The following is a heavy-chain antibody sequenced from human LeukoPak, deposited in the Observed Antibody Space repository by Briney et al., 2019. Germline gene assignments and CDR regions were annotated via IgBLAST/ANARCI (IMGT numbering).Heavy chain of an antibody. CDR2: ISSSSRDT. CDR3: ARVSTGSEYFDY. J-gene: IGHJ4*02. Sequence: GGSLRLSCAASGFTFSTSSINWVRQAPGKGLDWVASISSSSRDTYYADSVKGRFTISRDNAEKSLYLQMSSLRAEDTAVYYCARVSTGSEYFDYWGQGTLVTVSS. V-gene: IGHV3-21*01. CDR1: GFTFSTSS.